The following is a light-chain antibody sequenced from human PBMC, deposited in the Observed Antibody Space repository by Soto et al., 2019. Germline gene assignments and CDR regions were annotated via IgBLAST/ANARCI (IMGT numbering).Light chain of an antibody. J-gene: IGLJ2*01. V-gene: IGLV2-14*01. CDR1: SSDVGGYNY. CDR2: DVS. CDR3: SSYTSSSPVV. Sequence: QSALTQPASVSGSPGQSITISCTGTSSDVGGYNYVSWYQQHPGKAPKVMIYDVSNRPSGVSNRFSGSKSGNTASLTISGLQAEDEAEYYCSSYTSSSPVVFGGGTKLTVL.